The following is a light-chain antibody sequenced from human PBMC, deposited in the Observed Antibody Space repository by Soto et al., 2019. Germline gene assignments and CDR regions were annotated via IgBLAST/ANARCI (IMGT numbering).Light chain of an antibody. CDR1: SSDIGVYNY. J-gene: IGLJ1*01. V-gene: IGLV2-11*01. CDR2: DVT. CDR3: CSYAGAYIYV. Sequence: LTQPRSVSGSPGQSVTISCTGTSSDIGVYNYVSWYQQLPGKAPKLLISDVTKRPSGVPDRFSGSKSGNTASLTISGLQAEDEADYYCCSYAGAYIYVFGTGTKVTVL.